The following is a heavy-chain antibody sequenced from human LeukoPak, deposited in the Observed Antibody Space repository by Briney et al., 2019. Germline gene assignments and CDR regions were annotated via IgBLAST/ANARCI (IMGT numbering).Heavy chain of an antibody. Sequence: PSETLSLTCTVSGGSLSSGSYYWSWIRQPAGKGLEGIGRTYTSGSTNYNPSLKSRVTISVDTSKNQFSLKLSSVTAADTAVYYCARGFGGSYYYYMDVWGKGPRSPSP. CDR2: TYTSGST. D-gene: IGHD3-3*01. CDR1: GGSLSSGSYY. CDR3: ARGFGGSYYYYMDV. V-gene: IGHV4-61*02. J-gene: IGHJ6*03.